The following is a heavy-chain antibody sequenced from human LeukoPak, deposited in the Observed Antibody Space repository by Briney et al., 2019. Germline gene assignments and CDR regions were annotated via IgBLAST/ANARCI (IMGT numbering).Heavy chain of an antibody. Sequence: SETLSLTCTVSGYSISSGYYWGWIRQPPGKGLEWLGSIYHSGSTYYNPSLKSRVTISVDTSKNQFSLKLSSVTAADTAVYYCARTVDSYATGYYYYYYMDVWGKGTTVTVSS. CDR2: IYHSGST. D-gene: IGHD5-18*01. CDR1: GYSISSGYY. J-gene: IGHJ6*03. CDR3: ARTVDSYATGYYYYYYMDV. V-gene: IGHV4-38-2*02.